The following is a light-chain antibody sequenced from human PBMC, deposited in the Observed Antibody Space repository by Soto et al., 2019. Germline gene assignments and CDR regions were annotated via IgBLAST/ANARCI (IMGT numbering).Light chain of an antibody. CDR3: QQSYSTLLFS. CDR1: QSISSY. CDR2: AAS. J-gene: IGKJ3*01. Sequence: DIQMTQSPSSLSASVGDRVTITCRASQSISSYLNWYQQKPGKAPKLLIYAASSLQSGVPSRFSGSGSGTDFTLPISSLQPEYFATYYCQQSYSTLLFSFGPGTKVDIK. V-gene: IGKV1-39*01.